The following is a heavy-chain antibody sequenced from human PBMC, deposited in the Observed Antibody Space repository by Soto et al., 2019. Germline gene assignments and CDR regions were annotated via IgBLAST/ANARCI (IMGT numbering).Heavy chain of an antibody. D-gene: IGHD3-22*01. CDR1: GASLSSRSYY. CDR2: VYYSGTT. V-gene: IGHV4-39*01. J-gene: IGHJ4*02. Sequence: SETLSLTCTVSGASLSSRSYYWGWIRQSPGKGLEWIGSVYYSGTTYYKSSLRSRVTISVDTSKNQFSLEMSSVTAADTAVYYCARLWLGSSGYHFDYWGRGTQVTVSS. CDR3: ARLWLGSSGYHFDY.